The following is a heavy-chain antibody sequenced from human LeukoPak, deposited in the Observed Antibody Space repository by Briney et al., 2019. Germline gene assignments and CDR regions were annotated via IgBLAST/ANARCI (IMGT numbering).Heavy chain of an antibody. J-gene: IGHJ5*02. CDR1: GGSISSGNYY. D-gene: IGHD2-2*01. Sequence: SSETLSLTCTVSGGSISSGNYYGSWIRQPAGKGLEWIGRIYTSGSTNYNPSLKSRVTISVDTSKNQFSLKLSSVTAADTAVYYCARYPYCSSTRCPPNWLDPWGQGTLVTVSS. CDR2: IYTSGST. V-gene: IGHV4-61*02. CDR3: ARYPYCSSTRCPPNWLDP.